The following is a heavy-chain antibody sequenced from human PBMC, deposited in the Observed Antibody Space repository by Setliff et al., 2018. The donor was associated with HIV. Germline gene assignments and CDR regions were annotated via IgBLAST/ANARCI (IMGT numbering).Heavy chain of an antibody. CDR2: ISYTGTT. J-gene: IGHJ5*02. V-gene: IGHV4-59*12. CDR1: GGSISNYY. Sequence: PSETLSLTCTVSGGSISNYYWSWIRQPPGKGLEWIGYISYTGTTKYNPSLKSRVTISVDTSKNQFSLKLSSVTAADTAVYYCARDGARRFDPWGQGTPVTVSS. CDR3: ARDGARRFDP.